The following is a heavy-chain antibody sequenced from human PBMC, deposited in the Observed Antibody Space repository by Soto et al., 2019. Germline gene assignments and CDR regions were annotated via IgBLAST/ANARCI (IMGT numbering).Heavy chain of an antibody. D-gene: IGHD6-6*01. Sequence: QVQLVESGGGVVQPGRSLRLSCAASGFTFSSYAMHWVRQAPGKGLEWVAVISYDGSNKYYADSVKGRCTISRDNSKNTLSLQMTSLAAEATAVYYCAREYSSSATHHKFSCSYTYGMDVRGQGPTVTVSS. J-gene: IGHJ6*02. CDR1: GFTFSSYA. CDR3: AREYSSSATHHKFSCSYTYGMDV. V-gene: IGHV3-30-3*01. CDR2: ISYDGSNK.